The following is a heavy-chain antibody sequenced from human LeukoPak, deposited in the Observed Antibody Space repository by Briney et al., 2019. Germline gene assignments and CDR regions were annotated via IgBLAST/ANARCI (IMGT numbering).Heavy chain of an antibody. CDR2: INPKSGNA. CDR3: ARALAWGGSSYSYYYMDV. Sequence: AAVTVSRMASLYTLLDYLLNEVGPAAGKGREGVGWINPKSGNAGYEQKFQGRVTVTRNNSISTAYMELSSLRSEDTAVYYCARALAWGGSSYSYYYMDVWDKGTTVTVSS. V-gene: IGHV1-8*01. CDR1: LYTLLDYL. D-gene: IGHD1-26*01. J-gene: IGHJ6*03.